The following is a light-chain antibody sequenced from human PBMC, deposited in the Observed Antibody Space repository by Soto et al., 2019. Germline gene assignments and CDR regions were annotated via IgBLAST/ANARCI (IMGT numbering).Light chain of an antibody. CDR2: GNR. CDR1: SSNLGAGYD. Sequence: QSVLTQPPSVSGAPGQRVTISCTGNSSNLGAGYDVHWYQQLPGAAPKLVIFGNRNRPSGVPDRLSGSKSGTSASLAISGLQSEDEADYYCAAWDDSLNGVVFGGGTKLTVL. CDR3: AAWDDSLNGVV. J-gene: IGLJ2*01. V-gene: IGLV1-40*01.